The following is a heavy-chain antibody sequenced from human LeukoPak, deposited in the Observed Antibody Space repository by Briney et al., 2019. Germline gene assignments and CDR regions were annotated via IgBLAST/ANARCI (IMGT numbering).Heavy chain of an antibody. CDR2: IGASGDKT. Sequence: GGSLRLSCAVSGFTFNNYAMSWVRQAPGKGLEWVSAIGASGDKTYYADSVKGRFTISRDNSKNMLNLHMNSLRAEDTAIYHCAKAAASDTVTTLGVDYWGQGTLVTVSS. V-gene: IGHV3-23*01. CDR3: AKAAASDTVTTLGVDY. CDR1: GFTFNNYA. D-gene: IGHD4-17*01. J-gene: IGHJ4*02.